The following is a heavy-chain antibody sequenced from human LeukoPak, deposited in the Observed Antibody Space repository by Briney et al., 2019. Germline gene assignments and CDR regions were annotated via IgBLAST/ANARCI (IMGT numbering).Heavy chain of an antibody. CDR2: TSTRGTT. D-gene: IGHD3-9*01. CDR1: GGSISSGNHY. Sequence: SETLSLTYSVSGGSISSGNHYWSWIRQPAGKGLEWIGRTSTRGTTNYNPSLMGRVTISIDKSKNHFFFNLTSVTAADTAVYYCARAPYFDWLSASDVWGQGTMVTVSS. CDR3: ARAPYFDWLSASDV. J-gene: IGHJ3*01. V-gene: IGHV4-61*02.